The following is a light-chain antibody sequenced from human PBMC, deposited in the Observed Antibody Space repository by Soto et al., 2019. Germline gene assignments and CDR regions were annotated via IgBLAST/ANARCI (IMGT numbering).Light chain of an antibody. Sequence: QSVLTRPASVSGSPGQSITISCTGSSSDIGGYNYVSWYQQHPGKAPKLMINDVSNRPSGVSYRFSGSKSGNTASLTISGLQAEDEADYYCSSYTGDNTHVFGSGTKVTVL. V-gene: IGLV2-14*01. J-gene: IGLJ1*01. CDR1: SSDIGGYNY. CDR3: SSYTGDNTHV. CDR2: DVS.